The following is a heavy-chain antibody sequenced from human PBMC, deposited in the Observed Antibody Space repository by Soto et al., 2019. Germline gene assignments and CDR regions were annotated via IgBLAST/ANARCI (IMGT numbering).Heavy chain of an antibody. CDR2: ISYDGSHQ. J-gene: IGHJ4*02. CDR3: AAEGLLRYFDL. D-gene: IGHD2-15*01. Sequence: VGSLRRSGTTSGFTFDRLNMHWVRQAPCKGLEWVAAISYDGSHQFYVDSVKGRFTISRDNSNNTLNMQMNGLRGDDTAVYFCAAEGLLRYFDLWRPRFQVTLS. V-gene: IGHV3-30-3*01. CDR1: GFTFDRLN.